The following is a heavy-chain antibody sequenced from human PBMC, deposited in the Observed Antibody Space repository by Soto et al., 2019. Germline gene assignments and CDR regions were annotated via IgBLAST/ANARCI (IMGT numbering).Heavy chain of an antibody. V-gene: IGHV3-33*01. CDR3: AREYGDYGDYYYYGMDV. Sequence: GGSLRLSCAASGFTFSSYGMHWVRQAPGKGLERVAVIWYDGSNKYYADSVKGRFTISRDNSKNTLYLQMNSLRAEDTAVYYCAREYGDYGDYYYYGMDVWGQGTTVTVSS. CDR1: GFTFSSYG. CDR2: IWYDGSNK. D-gene: IGHD4-17*01. J-gene: IGHJ6*02.